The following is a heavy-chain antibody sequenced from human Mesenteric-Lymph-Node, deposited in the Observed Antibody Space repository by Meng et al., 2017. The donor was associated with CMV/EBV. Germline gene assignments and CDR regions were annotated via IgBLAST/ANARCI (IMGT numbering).Heavy chain of an antibody. V-gene: IGHV3-23*03. CDR2: FYSGGSST. D-gene: IGHD3-3*01. J-gene: IGHJ4*02. CDR1: RFTFSCYD. Sequence: SRFTFSCYDMSWGSQAPGKGLEGVSVFYSGGSSTYYADSVKGRFTISRDNSKNILYLQMNSLRAEDTAVYYCAKSHPDFWSGYYFDYWGQGTLVTVSS. CDR3: AKSHPDFWSGYYFDY.